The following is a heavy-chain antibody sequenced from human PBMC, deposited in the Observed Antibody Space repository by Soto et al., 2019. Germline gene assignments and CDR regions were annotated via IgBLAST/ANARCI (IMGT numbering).Heavy chain of an antibody. CDR1: GFTFDDYG. CDR2: INWNGGST. Sequence: GGSLRLSCAASGFTFDDYGMSWVRQAPGKGLEWVSGINWNGGSTGYADSVKGRFTISRDNAKNSLYLQMNSLRAEDTALYYCARDPSQLARHIYYYGMDVWGQGTTVTVSS. J-gene: IGHJ6*02. CDR3: ARDPSQLARHIYYYGMDV. V-gene: IGHV3-20*04. D-gene: IGHD6-13*01.